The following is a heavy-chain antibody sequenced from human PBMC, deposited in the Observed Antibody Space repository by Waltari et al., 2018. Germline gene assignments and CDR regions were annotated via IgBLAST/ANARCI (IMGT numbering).Heavy chain of an antibody. Sequence: EVQLVESGGGLVQPGGSLRLSCAASGFTFSSYWMHWVRQAPGKGLVWVSRINSDGSSTSYADSVKGRLTISRDKAKNTLYLQMNSLRAEDTAVYYCARDRDIVVVVAATPVDYWGQGTLVTVSS. V-gene: IGHV3-74*01. J-gene: IGHJ4*02. CDR3: ARDRDIVVVVAATPVDY. CDR2: INSDGSST. D-gene: IGHD2-15*01. CDR1: GFTFSSYW.